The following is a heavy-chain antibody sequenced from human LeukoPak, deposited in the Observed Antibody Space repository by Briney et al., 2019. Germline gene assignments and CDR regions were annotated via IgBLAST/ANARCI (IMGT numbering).Heavy chain of an antibody. D-gene: IGHD2-15*01. CDR1: GYTFTRYY. Sequence: GASVKVSFKASGYTFTRYYMHWVRQAPGQGLEWMGIINPSGGSTSYAQKFQGRVTMTRDTSTSTVYMELSSLRSEDTAVYYCARARARYCGGGSCYWDWFDPWGQGTLVTVSS. J-gene: IGHJ5*02. CDR2: INPSGGST. CDR3: ARARARYCGGGSCYWDWFDP. V-gene: IGHV1-46*01.